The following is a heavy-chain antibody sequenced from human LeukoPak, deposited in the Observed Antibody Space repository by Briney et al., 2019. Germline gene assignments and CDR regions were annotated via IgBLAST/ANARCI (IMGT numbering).Heavy chain of an antibody. V-gene: IGHV3-48*01. CDR2: ISSRSTNI. D-gene: IGHD6-19*01. CDR1: GFTFSTYS. Sequence: GGSLRLSCAASGFTFSTYSMTWVRQAPGKGLEWVSYISSRSTNIYYADSMRGRFTISRDNAKNSLYLQMNSLRVEDTALYCCAREAVAGRGFDYWGQGTLVTVSS. J-gene: IGHJ4*02. CDR3: AREAVAGRGFDY.